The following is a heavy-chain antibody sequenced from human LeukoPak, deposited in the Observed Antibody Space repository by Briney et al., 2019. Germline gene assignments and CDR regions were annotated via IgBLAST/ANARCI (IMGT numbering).Heavy chain of an antibody. V-gene: IGHV4-59*01. D-gene: IGHD3-16*02. CDR1: GGSISSYY. CDR2: IYYNGST. Sequence: SETLSLTCTVSGGSISSYYWSWIRQPPGKGLEWIGYIYYNGSTNYNPSLKSRVTISVDTSENQFSLKLGSVTAADTAVYYCARENDYVWGSYRRYFDYWGQGSLVTVSS. CDR3: ARENDYVWGSYRRYFDY. J-gene: IGHJ4*02.